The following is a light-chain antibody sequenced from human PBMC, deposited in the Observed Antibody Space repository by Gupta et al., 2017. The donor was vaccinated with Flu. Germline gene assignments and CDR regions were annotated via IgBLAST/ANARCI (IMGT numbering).Light chain of an antibody. CDR3: QQTFTVPPT. J-gene: IGKJ4*01. CDR1: RDNDTY. V-gene: IGKV1-39*01. CDR2: SAS. Sequence: DIQMTQSPSSLSASVGDRVTITCRSSRDNDTYLNWFQKKPGIAPKLLIYSASSSKTGVPARFSGGGSGTDFALIISSLQPEDFATYYCQQTFTVPPTFGGGTTVEIK.